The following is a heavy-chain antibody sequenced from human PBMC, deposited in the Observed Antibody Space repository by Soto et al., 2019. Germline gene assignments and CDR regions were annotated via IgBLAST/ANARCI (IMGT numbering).Heavy chain of an antibody. CDR3: ARDANLGYCSGGSCSSQDY. D-gene: IGHD2-15*01. Sequence: ASVKVSCKASGGTFSSYAISWVRQAPGQGLEWMGGIIPIFGTANYAQKFQGRVTITADESTSTAYMELSSLRSEDTAVYYCARDANLGYCSGGSCSSQDYWGQGTLVTVSS. CDR2: IIPIFGTA. V-gene: IGHV1-69*13. CDR1: GGTFSSYA. J-gene: IGHJ4*02.